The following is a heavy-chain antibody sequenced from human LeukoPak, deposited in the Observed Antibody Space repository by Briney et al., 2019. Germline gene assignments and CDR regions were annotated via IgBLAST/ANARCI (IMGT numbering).Heavy chain of an antibody. CDR2: ISSSGSSI. J-gene: IGHJ6*04. Sequence: GGSLRLSCAAFGFFFSRHEVNWVRQAPGKGLEWVSYISSSGSSISYANSVKGRFTIPRDNAKNSLYLQMNSLRAEDTAVYYCAELGITMIGGVWGKGTTVTISS. V-gene: IGHV3-48*03. CDR3: AELGITMIGGV. CDR1: GFFFSRHE. D-gene: IGHD3-10*02.